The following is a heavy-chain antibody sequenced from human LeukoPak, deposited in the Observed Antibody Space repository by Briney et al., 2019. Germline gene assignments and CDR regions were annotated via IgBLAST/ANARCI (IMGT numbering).Heavy chain of an antibody. CDR2: IRYDGSNK. J-gene: IGHJ4*02. D-gene: IGHD5-24*01. V-gene: IGHV3-30*02. CDR1: GFTFSSYG. Sequence: PGGSLRLSCAASGFTFSSYGMHWVRQAPGKGLEWVAFIRYDGSNKYYADSVKGRFTISRDNSKNTLYLQMNSLRAEDTAVYYCAKDESKRRDGYSYYFDYWGQGTLVTVSS. CDR3: AKDESKRRDGYSYYFDY.